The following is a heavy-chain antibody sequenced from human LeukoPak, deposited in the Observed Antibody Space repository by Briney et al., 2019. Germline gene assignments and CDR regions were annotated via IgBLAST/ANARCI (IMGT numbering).Heavy chain of an antibody. CDR1: GFTFSSYA. CDR2: ISGSGGST. Sequence: GGPLRLSCAASGFTFSSYAMSWVRQAPGKGLEWVSAISGSGGSTYYADSVKGRFTISRDNSKNTLYLQMNSLRAEDTAVYYCAKANLEVGNYFDYWGQGTLVTVSS. J-gene: IGHJ4*02. CDR3: AKANLEVGNYFDY. D-gene: IGHD2-15*01. V-gene: IGHV3-23*01.